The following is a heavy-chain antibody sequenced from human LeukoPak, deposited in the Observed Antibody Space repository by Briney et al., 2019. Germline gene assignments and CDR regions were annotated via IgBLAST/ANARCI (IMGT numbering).Heavy chain of an antibody. D-gene: IGHD3-10*01. CDR2: ISYDGSNK. J-gene: IGHJ3*01. V-gene: IGHV3-30*18. CDR3: AKYSHGSGSYS. CDR1: GFTFSTYG. Sequence: TGGSLRLSCAASGFTFSTYGMHWVRQAPGKGLEWVAVISYDGSNKYYADSVKGRFTISRDNSKNTLYLQMNSLRAEDTAVYYCAKYSHGSGSYSWGQGTMVTVSS.